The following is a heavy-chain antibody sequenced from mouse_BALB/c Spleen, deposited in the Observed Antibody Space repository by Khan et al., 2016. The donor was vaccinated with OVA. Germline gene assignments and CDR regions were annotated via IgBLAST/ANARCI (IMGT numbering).Heavy chain of an antibody. D-gene: IGHD2-10*02. V-gene: IGHV1S81*02. CDR2: INPSNGRT. CDR3: GRGGYGSLAY. Sequence: QVQLQQSGAEPVKPGASLNLSCKASGYAFTSYWMHWVKQRPGQGLEWIGYINPSNGRTDQNEKFKMEATLTVDKSSSTVYMQLSSLTSEDSAVYYCGRGGYGSLAYWGQGTLVTVSA. J-gene: IGHJ3*01. CDR1: GYAFTSYW.